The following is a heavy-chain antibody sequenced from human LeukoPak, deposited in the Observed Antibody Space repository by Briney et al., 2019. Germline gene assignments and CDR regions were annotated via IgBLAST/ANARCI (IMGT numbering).Heavy chain of an antibody. CDR2: IKSKTDGGTT. Sequence: GGSLRLSCAASGFTFSNAWMSWVRQAPGKGPEWVGRIKSKTDGGTTDYAAPVKGRFTISRDDSKNTLYLQMNSLKTKDTAVYYCTTDTYYDILTGYYKGFDYWGQGTLVTVSS. CDR3: TTDTYYDILTGYYKGFDY. CDR1: GFTFSNAW. V-gene: IGHV3-15*01. D-gene: IGHD3-9*01. J-gene: IGHJ4*02.